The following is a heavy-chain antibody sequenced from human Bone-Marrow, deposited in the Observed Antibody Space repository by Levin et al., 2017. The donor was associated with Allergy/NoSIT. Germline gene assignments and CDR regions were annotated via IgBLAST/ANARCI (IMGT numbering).Heavy chain of an antibody. CDR3: TTLYVGPTYYYYYGMDV. V-gene: IGHV3-15*01. CDR1: GFTFSNAW. J-gene: IGHJ6*02. CDR2: IKSKTDGGTT. Sequence: GESLKISCAASGFTFSNAWMSWVRQAPGKGLEWVGRIKSKTDGGTTDYAAPVKGRFTISRDDSKNTLYLQMNSLKTEDTAVYYCTTLYVGPTYYYYYGMDVWGQGTTVTVSS. D-gene: IGHD2-8*01.